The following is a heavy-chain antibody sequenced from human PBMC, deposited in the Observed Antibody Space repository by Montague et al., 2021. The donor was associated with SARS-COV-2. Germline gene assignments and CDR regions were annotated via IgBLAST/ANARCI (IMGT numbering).Heavy chain of an antibody. CDR1: GGSISSSSYY. CDR3: AEGEWELRNY. V-gene: IGHV4-39*07. Sequence: SETLSLTCTVSGGSISSSSYYWGWIRQPPGKGLEWIGSIYYSGSTYYNPSLKSRVTISVDTSKNQFSLKLSSVTAADTAVYYCAEGEWELRNYWGQGTLVTVSS. J-gene: IGHJ4*02. CDR2: IYYSGST. D-gene: IGHD1-26*01.